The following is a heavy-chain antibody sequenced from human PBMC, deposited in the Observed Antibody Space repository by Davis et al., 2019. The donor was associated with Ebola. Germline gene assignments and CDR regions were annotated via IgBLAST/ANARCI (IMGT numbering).Heavy chain of an antibody. D-gene: IGHD3-10*01. CDR2: ISYDGSNK. CDR1: GFTFSSYA. CDR3: ARRQSPLWFGELSFEGGFDP. J-gene: IGHJ5*02. Sequence: GESLKIPCAASGFTFSSYAMHWVRQAPGIGLEWVAVISYDGSNKYYADSVKGRFTISRDNSKNTLYLQMNSLRAEDTAVHYCARRQSPLWFGELSFEGGFDPWGQGTLVTVSS. V-gene: IGHV3-30-3*01.